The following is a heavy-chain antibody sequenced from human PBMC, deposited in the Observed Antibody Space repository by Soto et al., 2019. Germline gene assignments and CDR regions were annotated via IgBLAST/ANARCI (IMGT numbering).Heavy chain of an antibody. Sequence: GASVKVSCKASGGTFSSYTISWVRQAPGQGLEWMGRIIPILGIANYAQKFQGRVTITADKSTSTAYMELSSLRSEDTAVYYCARDRTEYSSSWYFLDWGQGTLVTVSS. CDR3: ARDRTEYSSSWYFLD. CDR1: GGTFSSYT. J-gene: IGHJ4*02. CDR2: IIPILGIA. D-gene: IGHD6-13*01. V-gene: IGHV1-69*04.